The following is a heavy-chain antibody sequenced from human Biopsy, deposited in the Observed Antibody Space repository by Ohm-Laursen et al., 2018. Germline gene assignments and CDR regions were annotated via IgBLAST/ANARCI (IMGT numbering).Heavy chain of an antibody. CDR2: ISSTGYT. D-gene: IGHD4-23*01. J-gene: IGHJ4*02. CDR3: AKGRNDNGGMYFGS. V-gene: IGHV4-4*08. CDR1: NGSIRNYY. Sequence: ALSLTCTVSNGSIRNYYWSWIRQPPGKGLEWIGFISSTGYTSYIPSLKSRVTISVGTSRRQSSLKMSSVTAADTAVYYCAKGRNDNGGMYFGSWGQGTLVTVSS.